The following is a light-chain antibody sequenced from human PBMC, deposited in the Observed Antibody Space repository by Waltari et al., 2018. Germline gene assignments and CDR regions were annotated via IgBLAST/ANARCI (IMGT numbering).Light chain of an antibody. CDR1: QSVSSY. CDR3: QQGGRWPFIT. Sequence: LSCTASQSVSSYLAWYQQKPGQAPRLLIYDVSNRATGIPARFSGSGAGTDYTLTISTLEPEDFAVYYCQQGGRWPFITFGQGTRLEIK. V-gene: IGKV3-11*01. J-gene: IGKJ5*01. CDR2: DVS.